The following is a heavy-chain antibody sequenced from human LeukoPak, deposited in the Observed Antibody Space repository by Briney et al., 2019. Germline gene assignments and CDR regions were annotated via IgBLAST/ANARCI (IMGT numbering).Heavy chain of an antibody. D-gene: IGHD3/OR15-3a*01. Sequence: SETLSLTCTVSGGSISSSSYYWGWIRQPPGKRLEWIGSIYYSGSTYYNPSLKSRVTISVDTSKNQFSLKLSSVTAADTAVYYCARHGFLLYDLSSLDWFDPWGQGTLVTVSS. CDR2: IYYSGST. CDR1: GGSISSSSYY. J-gene: IGHJ5*02. CDR3: ARHGFLLYDLSSLDWFDP. V-gene: IGHV4-39*01.